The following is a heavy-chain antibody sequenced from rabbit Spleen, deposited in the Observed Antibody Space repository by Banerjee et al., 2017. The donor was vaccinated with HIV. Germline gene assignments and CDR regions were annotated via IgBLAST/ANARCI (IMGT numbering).Heavy chain of an antibody. V-gene: IGHV1S40*01. D-gene: IGHD1-1*01. CDR2: IAGSSSSFT. Sequence: QSLEESGGDLVKPGASLTLTCTASGFSFSSSDYMCWVRQAPGKGLEWISCIAGSSSSFTYSATWAKGRFTISKTSSTTVTLQMTSLTAADTATYFCARDLVAVIGWNFSLWGPGTLVTVS. CDR3: ARDLVAVIGWNFSL. J-gene: IGHJ6*01. CDR1: GFSFSSSDY.